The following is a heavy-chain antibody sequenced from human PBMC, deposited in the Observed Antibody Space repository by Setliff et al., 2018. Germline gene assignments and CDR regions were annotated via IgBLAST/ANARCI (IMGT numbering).Heavy chain of an antibody. J-gene: IGHJ6*02. CDR1: GFTFSPYI. D-gene: IGHD2-21*02. CDR2: ISYDDTKK. V-gene: IGHV3-30*03. CDR3: ARNWATAQHYYYGMDV. Sequence: GGSLRLSCAASGFTFSPYIIHWVRQAPGKGLEWVALISYDDTKKYFADSVKGRFTISRGSSRNTLYLQMDTLRAEDTAIYYCARNWATAQHYYYGMDVWGQGTTVTVS.